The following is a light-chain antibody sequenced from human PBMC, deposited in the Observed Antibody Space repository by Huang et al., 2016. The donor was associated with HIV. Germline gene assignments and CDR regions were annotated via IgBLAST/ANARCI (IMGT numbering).Light chain of an antibody. CDR3: QQYDSLPVT. Sequence: DIQMTQSPSSLSASVGDRVTITCQASQDISNYLSWYQQRPGKAPKLLIYEASNLETGVPSRFSASGSVTDFTFTIVGLQPEDIATYYCQQYDSLPVTFGQGTRLEIK. CDR2: EAS. V-gene: IGKV1-33*01. CDR1: QDISNY. J-gene: IGKJ5*01.